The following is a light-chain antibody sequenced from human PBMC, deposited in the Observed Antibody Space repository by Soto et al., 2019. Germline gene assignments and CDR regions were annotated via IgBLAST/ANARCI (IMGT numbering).Light chain of an antibody. CDR2: KAS. J-gene: IGKJ2*01. V-gene: IGKV1-5*03. CDR3: QQYDYYPYT. Sequence: DIQMTQSPSTLSASVGDRFTITCRASQSISSWLAWYQQKPGEAPKILIYKASSLETGVPSRFSGSGSGTEFTLTISSLQPDDFATYYCQQYDYYPYTFGQGTKLEIK. CDR1: QSISSW.